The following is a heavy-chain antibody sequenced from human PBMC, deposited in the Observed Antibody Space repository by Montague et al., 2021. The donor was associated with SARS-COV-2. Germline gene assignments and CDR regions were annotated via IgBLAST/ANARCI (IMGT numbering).Heavy chain of an antibody. J-gene: IGHJ4*02. Sequence: SLRLSCTASGFTFSSYAMHWVRQAPGKGLEWVAVISYDGSNKYYADSVKGRFTISRDNSKNTLYLQMNSLRAEDTAVYYCASPRGPSYYDILTGSAFDYWGQGPRVTFSS. CDR1: GFTFSSYA. CDR2: ISYDGSNK. V-gene: IGHV3-30-3*01. CDR3: ASPRGPSYYDILTGSAFDY. D-gene: IGHD3-9*01.